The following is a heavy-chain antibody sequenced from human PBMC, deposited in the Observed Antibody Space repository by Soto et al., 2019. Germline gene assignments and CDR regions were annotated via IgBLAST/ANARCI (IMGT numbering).Heavy chain of an antibody. D-gene: IGHD3-10*01. CDR3: ARVVTANGSGRMYYLDY. V-gene: IGHV4-59*01. CDR1: GGSISSYY. Sequence: SETLSLTCTVSGGSISSYYWSWIRQPPGKGLEWIGYIYYSGSTNYNPSLKSRVTISVDTSKNQFSLKLSSVTAADTAVYYCARVVTANGSGRMYYLDYWGQGTLVTVSS. CDR2: IYYSGST. J-gene: IGHJ4*02.